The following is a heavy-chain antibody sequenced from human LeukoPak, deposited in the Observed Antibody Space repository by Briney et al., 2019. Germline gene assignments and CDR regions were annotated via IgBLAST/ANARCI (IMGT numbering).Heavy chain of an antibody. CDR3: ARDDGSRAFDI. Sequence: SETLSLTCTVSGGSISSYYWSWIRQPPAKGLEWIGYIYYSGSTNYNPSLKSRVTISVDTSKNQFSLKLSSVTAADTAVYYCARDDGSRAFDIWGQGTMVTVSS. D-gene: IGHD6-13*01. CDR2: IYYSGST. J-gene: IGHJ3*02. CDR1: GGSISSYY. V-gene: IGHV4-59*01.